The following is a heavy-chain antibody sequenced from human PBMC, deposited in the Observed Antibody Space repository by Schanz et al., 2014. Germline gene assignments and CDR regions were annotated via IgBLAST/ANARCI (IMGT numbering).Heavy chain of an antibody. CDR2: VSSRSDEI. V-gene: IGHV3-23*04. Sequence: EAHLVESGGGLVQPGGSLRLSCSASTFTFDHYAMTWVRQAPGKGLEWVAAVSSRSDEIKYADSVRGRFTISRDNSRSTMYLQMNSLRAEDTGVYFCAKDLGVDCGDGCFNWYFDLWGRGTLVTVSS. J-gene: IGHJ2*01. CDR1: TFTFDHYA. CDR3: AKDLGVDCGDGCFNWYFDL. D-gene: IGHD2-21*02.